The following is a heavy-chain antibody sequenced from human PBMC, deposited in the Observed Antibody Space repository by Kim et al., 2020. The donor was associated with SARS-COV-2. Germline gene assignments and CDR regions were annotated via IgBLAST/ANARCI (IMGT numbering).Heavy chain of an antibody. Sequence: KLQGRVTMTTDTSTTTAYMELRSLRSDDTAVYYCARVNLGSGSYGSIDYWGQGTLVTVSS. CDR3: ARVNLGSGSYGSIDY. J-gene: IGHJ4*02. D-gene: IGHD1-26*01. V-gene: IGHV1-18*01.